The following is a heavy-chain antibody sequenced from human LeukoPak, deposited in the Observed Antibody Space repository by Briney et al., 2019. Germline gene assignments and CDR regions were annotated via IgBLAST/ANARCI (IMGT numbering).Heavy chain of an antibody. CDR2: IYPDDSDT. Sequence: GESLKISCKGSGYRFTTYWIGWVRQMPGKGLEWMGIIYPDDSDTRYSPSFQGQVAISADKSISTAYLQWSSLKASDTAIYYCATHGAGYGTDILIKAGFWGQGTQVAVSS. J-gene: IGHJ4*02. V-gene: IGHV5-51*01. D-gene: IGHD2-8*02. CDR3: ATHGAGYGTDILIKAGF. CDR1: GYRFTTYW.